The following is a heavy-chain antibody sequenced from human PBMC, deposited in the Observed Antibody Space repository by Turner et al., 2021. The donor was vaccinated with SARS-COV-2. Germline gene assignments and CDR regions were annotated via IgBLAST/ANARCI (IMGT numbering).Heavy chain of an antibody. V-gene: IGHV4-34*01. CDR2: INHSGIT. D-gene: IGHD5-18*01. CDR3: ARLMDTAMDYNGMDV. CDR1: RGSFTDSY. J-gene: IGHJ6*02. Sequence: QVHLQPWGKQLLKPSETLSLTCAVYRGSFTDSYWSWIRQSPERGLEWIGEINHSGITNINPSLKSRVTMSVDTPKNQFSLKLISVTAADTAVYYCARLMDTAMDYNGMDVWGQGTTVTVSS.